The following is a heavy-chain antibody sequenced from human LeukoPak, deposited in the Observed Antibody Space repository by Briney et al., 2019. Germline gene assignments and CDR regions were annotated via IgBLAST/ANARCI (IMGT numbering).Heavy chain of an antibody. CDR2: ISSSGSTI. CDR3: ARSPSMVKNYYYGMDV. D-gene: IGHD5-18*01. Sequence: PGRSLRLSCAASGFTFSSYEMNWVRQAPGKGLEWVSYISSSGSTIYYADSVKGRFTISRDNAKNSLYLQMNSLRAEDTAVYYCARSPSMVKNYYYGMDVWGQGTTVTVSS. J-gene: IGHJ6*02. CDR1: GFTFSSYE. V-gene: IGHV3-48*03.